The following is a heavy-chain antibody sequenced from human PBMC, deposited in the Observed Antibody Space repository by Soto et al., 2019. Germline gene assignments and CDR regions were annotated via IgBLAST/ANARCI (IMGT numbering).Heavy chain of an antibody. V-gene: IGHV3-33*01. J-gene: IGHJ6*02. CDR2: IWYDGSNK. CDR3: ARDLSIAVAGTAVGGMDV. CDR1: GFTFSSYG. D-gene: IGHD6-19*01. Sequence: GGSLRLSCAASGFTFSSYGMHWVRQAPGKGLEWVAVIWYDGSNKYYADSVKGRFTISRDNSKNTLYLQMNSLRAEDTAVYYCARDLSIAVAGTAVGGMDVWGQGTTVTVSS.